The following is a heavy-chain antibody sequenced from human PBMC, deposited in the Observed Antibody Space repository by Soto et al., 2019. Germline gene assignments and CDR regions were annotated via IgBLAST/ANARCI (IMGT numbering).Heavy chain of an antibody. Sequence: QVQLVQSGAEVKKPGSSVKVSCKASGGTFSSYAISWVRQAPGQGLEWMGGIIPIFGTANYAQKFQGRVTITADESTSTAYMELSSLRSDDTAVYYCARGRGRSSWYSGYYGMDVWGQGTTVTVSS. CDR3: ARGRGRSSWYSGYYGMDV. V-gene: IGHV1-69*01. CDR1: GGTFSSYA. D-gene: IGHD6-13*01. CDR2: IIPIFGTA. J-gene: IGHJ6*02.